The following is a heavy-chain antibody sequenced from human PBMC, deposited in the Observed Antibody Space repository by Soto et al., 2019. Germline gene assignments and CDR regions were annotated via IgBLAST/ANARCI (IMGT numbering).Heavy chain of an antibody. CDR3: ARDLGNYYYAMDV. Sequence: SETLSLTCSVYGGSFSGYYWSWIRQSPGKGLEWIGEINHSGSTKYNPSLKSRVIISVDTSKSQFSLRLSSVTAADTAVYYCARDLGNYYYAMDVWGQGTTVTVSS. CDR1: GGSFSGYY. CDR2: INHSGST. V-gene: IGHV4-34*01. J-gene: IGHJ6*02.